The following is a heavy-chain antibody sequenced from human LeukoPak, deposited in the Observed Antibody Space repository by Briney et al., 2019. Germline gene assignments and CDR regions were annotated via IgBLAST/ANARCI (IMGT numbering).Heavy chain of an antibody. CDR1: GGSTSGGNYY. D-gene: IGHD3-3*01. CDR2: ISSSGNT. V-gene: IGHV4-39*02. Sequence: SETLSLTCIVSGGSTSGGNYYWGWIRQPPGKGLEWIGGISSSGNTYYNPSLKSRITISIDTSKNHFSLKLSSVTAADTAVYYCARLGAGPTYYDFWSGYSSFYFDYWGQGTLVTVSS. CDR3: ARLGAGPTYYDFWSGYSSFYFDY. J-gene: IGHJ4*02.